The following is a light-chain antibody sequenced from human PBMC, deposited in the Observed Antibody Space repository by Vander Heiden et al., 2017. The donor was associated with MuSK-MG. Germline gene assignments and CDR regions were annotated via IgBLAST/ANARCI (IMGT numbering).Light chain of an antibody. Sequence: QSALSQPASVSGSPGQSITISCTGTSSDVGGYNYVSWYQQHPGKTHKLMIYDGSSRTSGVSNRFSGSMSGNTASLTISGLQDEDEADYYCSSYTSSSSVVFGGGTKLTVL. J-gene: IGLJ2*01. CDR3: SSYTSSSSVV. CDR1: SSDVGGYNY. V-gene: IGLV2-14*01. CDR2: DGS.